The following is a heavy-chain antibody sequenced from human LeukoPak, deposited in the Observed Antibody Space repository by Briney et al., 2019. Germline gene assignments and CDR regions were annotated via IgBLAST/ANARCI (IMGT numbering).Heavy chain of an antibody. CDR2: IYYSGST. J-gene: IGHJ5*02. CDR3: ARFPDGWFDP. Sequence: KPSETLSLTCTVSGGSISSYYWSWIRQPPGKGLEWIGYIYYSGSTNYNPSLKSRVTISVDTSKNQFSLKLSSVTAADTAVYYCARFPDGWFDPWGQGTLVTVSS. CDR1: GGSISSYY. V-gene: IGHV4-59*08.